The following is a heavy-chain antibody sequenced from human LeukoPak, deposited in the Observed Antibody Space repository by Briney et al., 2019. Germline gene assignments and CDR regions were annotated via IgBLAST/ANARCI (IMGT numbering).Heavy chain of an antibody. Sequence: GGSLRLSCAASGFTFDDYAMHWVRQAPGKGLEWVSLISGDGGSTYYADSVKGRFTISRDNSKNSLYLQMNSLRTEDTALYYCAKDGTVGDYVWGSSDYWGQGTLVTLSS. D-gene: IGHD3-16*01. CDR1: GFTFDDYA. V-gene: IGHV3-43*02. CDR3: AKDGTVGDYVWGSSDY. CDR2: ISGDGGST. J-gene: IGHJ4*02.